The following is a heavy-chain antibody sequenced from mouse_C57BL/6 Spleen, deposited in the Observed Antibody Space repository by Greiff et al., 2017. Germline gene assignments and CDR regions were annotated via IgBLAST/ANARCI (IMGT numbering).Heavy chain of an antibody. CDR1: GFTFSSYT. V-gene: IGHV5-9*01. J-gene: IGHJ3*01. D-gene: IGHD1-1*01. CDR3: ARQRDYYGSSPAWFAY. CDR2: ISGGGGNT. Sequence: EVKLVESGGGLVKPGGSLKLSCAASGFTFSSYTMSWVRQTPEKRLEWVATISGGGGNTYYPDSVKGRFTISRDNAKNTLYLQMSSLRSEDTALYYCARQRDYYGSSPAWFAYWGQGTLVTVSA.